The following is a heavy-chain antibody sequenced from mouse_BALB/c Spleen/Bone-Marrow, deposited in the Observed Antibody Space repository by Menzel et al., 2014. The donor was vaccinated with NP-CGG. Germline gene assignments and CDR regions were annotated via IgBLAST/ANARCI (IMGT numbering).Heavy chain of an antibody. J-gene: IGHJ3*01. V-gene: IGHV1S81*02. Sequence: VQLQQSGAELVKPGVSVKLSCKASGYTFTNYYMYWVRQRPGQDLEWIGEINPSNGGTNFNEKFKSNATLTVDKSSSTAYMKLSSLTSEDSAVYYCTTLGRFAYWGQGTLVTVSA. D-gene: IGHD4-1*01. CDR3: TTLGRFAY. CDR1: GYTFTNYY. CDR2: INPSNGGT.